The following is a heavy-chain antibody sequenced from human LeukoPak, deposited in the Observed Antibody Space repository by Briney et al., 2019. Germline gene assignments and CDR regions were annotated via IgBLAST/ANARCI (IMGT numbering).Heavy chain of an antibody. CDR2: IYTSEST. J-gene: IGHJ6*03. D-gene: IGHD5-24*01. Sequence: SETLSLTCTVSGGSISSYYWSWIRQPAGKGLEWIGRIYTSESTNYNPSLKSRVTMSVDTSKNQFSLKLSSVTAADTAVYYCARALEMATTPYYYYYYYMDVWGKGTTVTVSS. V-gene: IGHV4-4*07. CDR1: GGSISSYY. CDR3: ARALEMATTPYYYYYYYMDV.